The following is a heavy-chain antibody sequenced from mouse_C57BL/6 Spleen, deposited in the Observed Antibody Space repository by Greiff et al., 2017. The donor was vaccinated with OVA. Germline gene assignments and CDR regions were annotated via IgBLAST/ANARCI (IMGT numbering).Heavy chain of an antibody. J-gene: IGHJ3*01. CDR3: VRQGNGSFAY. D-gene: IGHD2-2*01. Sequence: VKDRFTISRDDSESMLYLQMNNLKTEDTAMYYCVRQGNGSFAYWGQGTLVTVSA. V-gene: IGHV10-1*01.